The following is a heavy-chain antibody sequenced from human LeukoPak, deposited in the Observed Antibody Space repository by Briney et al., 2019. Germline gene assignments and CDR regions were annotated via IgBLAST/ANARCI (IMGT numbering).Heavy chain of an antibody. CDR3: ARGLEYYDFWSGYFTGSGASVYFDY. J-gene: IGHJ4*02. CDR2: IIPIFGTA. CDR1: GGTFSSYA. D-gene: IGHD3-3*01. Sequence: SVKVSCKASGGTFSSYAISWVRQAPGQGLEWMGGIIPIFGTANYARKFQGRVTMTRNTSISTAYMELSSLRSEDTAVYYCARGLEYYDFWSGYFTGSGASVYFDYWGQGTLVTVSS. V-gene: IGHV1-69*05.